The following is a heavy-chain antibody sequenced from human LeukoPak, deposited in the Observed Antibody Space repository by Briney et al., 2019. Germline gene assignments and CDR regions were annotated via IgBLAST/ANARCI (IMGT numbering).Heavy chain of an antibody. D-gene: IGHD3-3*01. J-gene: IGHJ4*02. Sequence: GGSLRLSCAASGFTFSSYAMSWVRQAPGKGLEWVSAISGSGGSTYYAGSVKGRFTISRDNSKNTLYLQMNSLRAEDTAVYYCAKAEFLEWSEYYWGQGTLVTVSS. CDR2: ISGSGGST. V-gene: IGHV3-23*01. CDR1: GFTFSSYA. CDR3: AKAEFLEWSEYY.